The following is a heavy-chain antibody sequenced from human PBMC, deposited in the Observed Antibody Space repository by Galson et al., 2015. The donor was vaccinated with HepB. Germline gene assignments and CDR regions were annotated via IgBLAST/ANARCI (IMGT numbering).Heavy chain of an antibody. CDR1: GGTFSSYA. D-gene: IGHD6-13*01. Sequence: SVKVSCKASGGTFSSYAISWVRQAPGQGLEWMGGIIPIFGTANYAQKFQGRVTITADESTSTAYMELSSLRSEDTAVYYCARDSSWYQNLNGFDPWGQGTLVTVSS. CDR2: IIPIFGTA. V-gene: IGHV1-69*13. CDR3: ARDSSWYQNLNGFDP. J-gene: IGHJ5*02.